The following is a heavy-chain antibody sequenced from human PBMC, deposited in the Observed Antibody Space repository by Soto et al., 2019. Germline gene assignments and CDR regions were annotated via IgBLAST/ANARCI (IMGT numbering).Heavy chain of an antibody. D-gene: IGHD6-6*01. CDR1: GYTINGYA. CDR2: INAGNGNT. Sequence: ASVKGSCKASGYTINGYAMHWVRQAPRQRLEWMGWINAGNGNTKYSQKFQGRVTITRDTSASTAYMELSSLRSEDPAVYYCATPRRSSAYYCGMDVWGQGTTDTVSS. J-gene: IGHJ6*02. CDR3: ATPRRSSAYYCGMDV. V-gene: IGHV1-3*01.